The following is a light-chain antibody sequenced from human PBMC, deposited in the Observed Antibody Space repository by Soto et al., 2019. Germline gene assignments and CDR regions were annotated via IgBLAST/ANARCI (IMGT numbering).Light chain of an antibody. V-gene: IGKV1-33*01. CDR1: HDITSY. CDR3: RRCDYLPI. CDR2: DAS. Sequence: DLPMTQSPSSLSASVGDRVTITCQASHDITSYLNWYQHKPGKAPKLLIYDASILEAGVPSRFSGSGAGTDFTFPISSLQPEDVATYYCRRCDYLPIFGPGTTVDLK. J-gene: IGKJ3*01.